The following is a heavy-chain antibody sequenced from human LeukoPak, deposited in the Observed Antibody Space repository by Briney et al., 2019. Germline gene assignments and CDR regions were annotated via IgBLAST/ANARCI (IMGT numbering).Heavy chain of an antibody. CDR1: AGSISSGNYD. CDR2: IYTSGST. J-gene: IGHJ3*02. V-gene: IGHV4-61*02. Sequence: SQTLSLTCTVSAGSISSGNYDWGWIRQPGGKGLEWIGRIYTSGSTNYNPSLKSRVTISVDTSKNRLSLKLSSVTAADTAVYYCARDRILTGYYYDAFDIWGQGTMVTVSS. CDR3: ARDRILTGYYYDAFDI. D-gene: IGHD3-9*01.